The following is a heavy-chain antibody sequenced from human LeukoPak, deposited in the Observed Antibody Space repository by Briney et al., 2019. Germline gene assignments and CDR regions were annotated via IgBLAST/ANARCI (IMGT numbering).Heavy chain of an antibody. D-gene: IGHD1-26*01. Sequence: ASVKVSCKASGYTFTSYYMHWVRQAPGQGLEWMGWVSAYNGNTNYAQKLQGRVTMTTDTSTSTAYMELRSLRSDDTAVYYCAIQPSGGATAFDYWGQGTLVTVSS. J-gene: IGHJ4*02. CDR1: GYTFTSYY. V-gene: IGHV1-18*04. CDR3: AIQPSGGATAFDY. CDR2: VSAYNGNT.